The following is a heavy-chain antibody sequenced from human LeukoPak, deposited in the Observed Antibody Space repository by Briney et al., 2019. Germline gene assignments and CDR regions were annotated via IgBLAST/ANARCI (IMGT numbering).Heavy chain of an antibody. D-gene: IGHD3-16*01. Sequence: SETLSLTCTVSGGSISSSSYYWGWIRQPPGKGLEWVGNIFYSGSTYYNPSLKSRVTISVDTSKNQFSLKLSSVTAADTAVYYCARDGGTRLGFDPWGQGTLVTVSS. V-gene: IGHV4-39*07. CDR2: IFYSGST. J-gene: IGHJ5*02. CDR1: GGSISSSSYY. CDR3: ARDGGTRLGFDP.